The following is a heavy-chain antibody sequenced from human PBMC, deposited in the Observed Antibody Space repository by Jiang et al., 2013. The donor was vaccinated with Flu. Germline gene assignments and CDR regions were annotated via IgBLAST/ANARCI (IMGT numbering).Heavy chain of an antibody. J-gene: IGHJ1*01. Sequence: LSLHLHSSLMAPSAVAVTTGAGSGSPQEGLEWIGYIYYSGSTNYNPSLTSRVTMSVDTSKNQFSLKLTSVTAADTAVYYCARKLRDDSSGYPGAFQPWGQGTLVTVSS. D-gene: IGHD3-22*01. CDR2: IYYSGST. V-gene: IGHV4-61*01. CDR3: ARKLRDDSSGYPGAFQP. CDR1: MAPSAVAVTT.